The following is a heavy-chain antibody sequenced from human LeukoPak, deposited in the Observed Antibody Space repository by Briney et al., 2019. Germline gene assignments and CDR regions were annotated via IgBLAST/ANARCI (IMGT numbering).Heavy chain of an antibody. CDR1: GSTFSSYV. D-gene: IGHD6-19*01. J-gene: IGHJ5*02. CDR3: AKGGSSGWYLSNWFDP. Sequence: GGSLRLSCAASGSTFSSYVMSWVRQAPGKGLEWVSAIWVSGDSTYYADSVKGRFTISRDNSKNTLYLQMNSLRAEDTAIYHCAKGGSSGWYLSNWFDPWGQGTLVTVSS. CDR2: IWVSGDST. V-gene: IGHV3-23*01.